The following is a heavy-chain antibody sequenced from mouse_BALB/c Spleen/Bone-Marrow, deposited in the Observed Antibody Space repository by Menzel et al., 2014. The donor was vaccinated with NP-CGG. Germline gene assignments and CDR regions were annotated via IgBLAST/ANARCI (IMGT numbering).Heavy chain of an antibody. V-gene: IGHV5-17*02. CDR3: ARGGSFAWFAY. CDR2: ISSGSSTI. Sequence: EVKLMESGGGLVQPGGSRKLSCAASGFTFSSFGMHWVRQAPEKGLEWVAYISSGSSTIYYADTVKGRFTISRDNPKNTLFLQMTSLRSEDTAMYYCARGGSFAWFAYWGQGTLVTASA. D-gene: IGHD1-1*02. CDR1: GFTFSSFG. J-gene: IGHJ3*01.